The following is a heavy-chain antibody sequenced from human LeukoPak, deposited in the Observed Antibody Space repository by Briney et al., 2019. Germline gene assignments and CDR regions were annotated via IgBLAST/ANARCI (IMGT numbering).Heavy chain of an antibody. CDR2: ISAYNGNI. CDR3: ARVGFSLSSSWFDP. D-gene: IGHD6-13*01. Sequence: ASVKVSCKASGYTFTSYGISWVRQAPGQGLEWMGWISAYNGNINYAQKLQGRVTMTTDTSTSTAYMELRSLRSDDTAVYYCARVGFSLSSSWFDPWGQGTLVTVSS. CDR1: GYTFTSYG. J-gene: IGHJ5*02. V-gene: IGHV1-18*01.